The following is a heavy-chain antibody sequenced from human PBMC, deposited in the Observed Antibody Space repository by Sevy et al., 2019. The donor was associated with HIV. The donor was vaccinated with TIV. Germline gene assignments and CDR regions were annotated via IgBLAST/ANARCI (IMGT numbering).Heavy chain of an antibody. CDR3: ARDRFVVVPAAIRPGLDP. CDR2: ISAYNGNT. CDR1: GYTFTSYG. Sequence: ASVKVSCKASGYTFTSYGISWVRQAPGQGLEWMGWISAYNGNTNYAQKLQGRVTMTTDTSTSTAYMGLGSLRSDDTAVYYCARDRFVVVPAAIRPGLDPWGQGTLVTVSS. V-gene: IGHV1-18*01. J-gene: IGHJ5*02. D-gene: IGHD2-2*01.